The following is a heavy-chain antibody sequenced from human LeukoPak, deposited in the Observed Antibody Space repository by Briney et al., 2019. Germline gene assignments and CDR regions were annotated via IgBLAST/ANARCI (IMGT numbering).Heavy chain of an antibody. J-gene: IGHJ4*02. CDR2: IYYSGYT. CDR1: GGSISSYY. D-gene: IGHD3-3*01. Sequence: SETLSLTCTVSGGSISSYYWSWIRQPPGKGRKWIGNIYYSGYTTYSPSLRSRVTISVDTSKNQFSLKLSSVTAADTAVYYCASAAFWSGYSWGQGTLVTVSS. CDR3: ASAAFWSGYS. V-gene: IGHV4-59*01.